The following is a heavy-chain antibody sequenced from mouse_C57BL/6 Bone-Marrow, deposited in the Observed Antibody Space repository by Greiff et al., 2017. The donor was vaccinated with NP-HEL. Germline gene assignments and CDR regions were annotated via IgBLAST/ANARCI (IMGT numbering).Heavy chain of an antibody. Sequence: QVQLQQSGPELVKPGASVKISCKASGYTFTDYYINWVKQRPGQGLEWIGWIFPGSGSTYYNEKFKGKATLTVDKSSSTAYMLLSSLTSEDSAVYFCALYYDYDGEDWYFDVWGTGTTVTVSS. J-gene: IGHJ1*03. D-gene: IGHD2-4*01. V-gene: IGHV1-75*01. CDR3: ALYYDYDGEDWYFDV. CDR2: IFPGSGST. CDR1: GYTFTDYY.